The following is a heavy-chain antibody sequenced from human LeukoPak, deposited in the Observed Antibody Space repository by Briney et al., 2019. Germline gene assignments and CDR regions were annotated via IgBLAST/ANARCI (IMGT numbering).Heavy chain of an antibody. CDR1: GFTFSDYW. Sequence: GALRLSCEGSGFTFSDYWMGWVRQAPGKGLLWVANIKTDGSEKYYVDSVKGRFTISRDNAKNSLYLQMNSLRAEDTAVYYCATYSSLNRREFQYWGQGTLLTVSS. D-gene: IGHD3-22*01. CDR2: IKTDGSEK. J-gene: IGHJ1*01. V-gene: IGHV3-7*01. CDR3: ATYSSLNRREFQY.